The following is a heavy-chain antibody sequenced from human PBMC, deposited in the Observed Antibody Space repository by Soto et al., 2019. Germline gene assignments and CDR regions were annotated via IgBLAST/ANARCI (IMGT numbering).Heavy chain of an antibody. CDR2: MYKTGST. V-gene: IGHV4-59*01. CDR3: ARDLWGYCGTDCYPLDV. J-gene: IGHJ6*02. D-gene: IGHD2-21*02. Sequence: QVRLQESGPGLVKPSETLSLTCTVSGGSISSSYWSWIRQPPGKGLEWIGYMYKTGSTVYNPSLKSRVTISVDTSKNQFYLQVNSVTAAETAVYYCARDLWGYCGTDCYPLDVLGQGTTVTVSS. CDR1: GGSISSSY.